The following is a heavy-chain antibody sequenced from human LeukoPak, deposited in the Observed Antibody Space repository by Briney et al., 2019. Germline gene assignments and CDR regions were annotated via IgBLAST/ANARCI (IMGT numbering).Heavy chain of an antibody. CDR2: INHSGST. J-gene: IGHJ5*02. CDR3: ARVEIAAAGIQEYNWSDP. Sequence: SETLSLTCAVYGGSFSGYYWSWIRQPPGKGLEWIGEINHSGSTNYNPSLKSRVTISVDTSKNQFSLKLSSVTAADTAVYYCARVEIAAAGIQEYNWSDPWGQGTLVTVSS. CDR1: GGSFSGYY. V-gene: IGHV4-34*01. D-gene: IGHD6-13*01.